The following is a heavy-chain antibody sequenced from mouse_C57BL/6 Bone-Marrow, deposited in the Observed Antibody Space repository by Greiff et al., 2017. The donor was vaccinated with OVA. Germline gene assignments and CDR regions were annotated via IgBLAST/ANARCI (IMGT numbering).Heavy chain of an antibody. Sequence: EVKLMESGGGLVQPGESLKLSCESNEYEFPSHDMSWVRKTPEKRLELVAAINSDGGSTYYPDTMERRFIISRDNTKKTLYLQMSSLRSEDTALYYCARRGGGSSIYWYFDVWGTGTTVTVSS. D-gene: IGHD1-1*01. CDR2: INSDGGST. CDR3: ARRGGGSSIYWYFDV. CDR1: EYEFPSHD. V-gene: IGHV5-2*03. J-gene: IGHJ1*03.